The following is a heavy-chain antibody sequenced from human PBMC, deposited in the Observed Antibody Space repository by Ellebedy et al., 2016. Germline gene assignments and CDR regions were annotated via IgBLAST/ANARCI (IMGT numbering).Heavy chain of an antibody. Sequence: GESLKISXAASGFTFSSNWMHWVRQAPGKGLVWVSRISDGGGGVTDYADSVKGRFTISRDNAKDSLYLQMNSLRAEDTAVYYCAGSSGWQANDYLDYWGQGALVTVSS. CDR3: AGSSGWQANDYLDY. J-gene: IGHJ4*02. D-gene: IGHD3-22*01. CDR1: GFTFSSNW. CDR2: ISDGGGGVT. V-gene: IGHV3-74*01.